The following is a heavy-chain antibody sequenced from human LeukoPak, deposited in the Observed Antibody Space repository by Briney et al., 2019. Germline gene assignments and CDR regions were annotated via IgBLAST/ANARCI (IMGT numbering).Heavy chain of an antibody. CDR1: GGSFSGYY. Sequence: SETLSLTCAVYGGSFSGYYWSWIRQSPEKGLEWIGEINHSGGTNYKPSLRSRITISVDTSKNQFSLKLSSVTAADTAVYYCARDSDDIVVVPAAGARANWFDPWGQGTLVTVSS. V-gene: IGHV4-34*01. J-gene: IGHJ5*02. D-gene: IGHD2-2*01. CDR2: INHSGGT. CDR3: ARDSDDIVVVPAAGARANWFDP.